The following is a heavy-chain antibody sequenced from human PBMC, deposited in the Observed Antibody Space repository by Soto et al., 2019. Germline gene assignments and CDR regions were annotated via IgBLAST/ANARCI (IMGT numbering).Heavy chain of an antibody. D-gene: IGHD2-2*01. CDR1: AYSFTTYH. V-gene: IGHV1-46*01. J-gene: IGHJ5*02. Sequence: QVQLVQSAAEVKKPAASVTVSCRASAYSFTTYHMHWVRQAPGQGLEWMGLINPDAGATNYAQRFQGRVRLTRARSTSTVYMELRSLRFDDTAVYYCARGDIVLVPASEGNWFDPWGQGTLVTVSS. CDR2: INPDAGAT. CDR3: ARGDIVLVPASEGNWFDP.